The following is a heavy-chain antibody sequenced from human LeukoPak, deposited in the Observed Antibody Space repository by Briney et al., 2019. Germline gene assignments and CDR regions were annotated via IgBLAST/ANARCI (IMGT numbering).Heavy chain of an antibody. J-gene: IGHJ4*02. D-gene: IGHD3-16*01. CDR2: ISFEVSKE. Sequence: GGCLRLSLSASGFTFISDGMRWGRQAPGRGVEWVAGISFEVSKEHYGDAVKGRFSISRDNTKNTLYLQMNSLRAEDTAVYYCAKEYDSLYYFDYWGQGTLVTVSS. CDR1: GFTFISDG. CDR3: AKEYDSLYYFDY. V-gene: IGHV3-30*18.